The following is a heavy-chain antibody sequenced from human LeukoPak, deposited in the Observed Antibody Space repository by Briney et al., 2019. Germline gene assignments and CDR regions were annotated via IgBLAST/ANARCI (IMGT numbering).Heavy chain of an antibody. CDR3: ATVSF. Sequence: ASVKVSCKASGGTFSSYAISWVRQAPGQGLEWMGGIIPIFGTANYAQKFQGRVTMTEDTSTDTAYMELITLRSEDTAVYYCATVSFWGQGTLVTVSS. D-gene: IGHD3-16*01. J-gene: IGHJ4*02. CDR2: IIPIFGTA. V-gene: IGHV1-69*06. CDR1: GGTFSSYA.